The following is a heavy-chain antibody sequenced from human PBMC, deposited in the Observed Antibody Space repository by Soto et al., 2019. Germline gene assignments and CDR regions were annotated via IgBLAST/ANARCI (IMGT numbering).Heavy chain of an antibody. CDR2: INPSGGST. CDR3: ARAQKLYYDILTGYYPLGY. J-gene: IGHJ4*02. Sequence: ASVKVSCKASGXTFTSYYTHWVRQAPGQGLEWMGIINPSGGSTSYAQKFQGRVTMTRDTSTSTVYMELSSLRSEDTAVYYCARAQKLYYDILTGYYPLGYWGQGTLVTVSS. V-gene: IGHV1-46*01. CDR1: GXTFTSYY. D-gene: IGHD3-9*01.